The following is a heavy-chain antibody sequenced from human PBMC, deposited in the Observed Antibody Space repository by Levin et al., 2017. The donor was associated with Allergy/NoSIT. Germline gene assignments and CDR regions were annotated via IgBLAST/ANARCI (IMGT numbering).Heavy chain of an antibody. CDR3: SRLRLPIKGWAFYYTDV. CDR1: EFNFSDYA. D-gene: IGHD5-12*01. Sequence: LPGGSLRLSCTTFEFNFSDYALTWFRQPPGKGLEWVGLIGAKGHGGTTEYAASVKGRFTISRDDSAGIAYLEMHSLKIADTAVYYCSRLRLPIKGWAFYYTDVWGEGTTVTVS. V-gene: IGHV3-49*03. CDR2: IGAKGHGGTT. J-gene: IGHJ6*03.